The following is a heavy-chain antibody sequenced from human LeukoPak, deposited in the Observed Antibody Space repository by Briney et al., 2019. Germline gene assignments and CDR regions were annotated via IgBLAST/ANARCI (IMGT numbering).Heavy chain of an antibody. CDR1: GFTFSTYA. CDR3: ARAYSSSWYDY. J-gene: IGHJ4*02. V-gene: IGHV3-23*01. CDR2: ISGRGNNT. Sequence: PGGSLRLSCAASGFTFSTYAMSWVRQAPGKGLEWVSSISGRGNNTYYADSVKGRFTISRDNSKNTLHLQMNSLRVEDTAIYYCARAYSSSWYDYWGQGTLVLVSS. D-gene: IGHD6-13*01.